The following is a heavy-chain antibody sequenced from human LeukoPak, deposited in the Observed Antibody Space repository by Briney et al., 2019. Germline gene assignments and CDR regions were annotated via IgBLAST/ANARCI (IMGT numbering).Heavy chain of an antibody. CDR2: IRYDGSNK. CDR1: GFTFSSYG. Sequence: PGGSLRLSCAASGFTFSSYGMHWVRQAPGKGLEWVAFIRYDGSNKYYADSVKGRFTISRDNSKNTLYLQMNSLRAEDTAVYYCAKGEGVHIAARLGIDYWGQGTLVTVSS. J-gene: IGHJ4*02. CDR3: AKGEGVHIAARLGIDY. V-gene: IGHV3-30*02. D-gene: IGHD6-6*01.